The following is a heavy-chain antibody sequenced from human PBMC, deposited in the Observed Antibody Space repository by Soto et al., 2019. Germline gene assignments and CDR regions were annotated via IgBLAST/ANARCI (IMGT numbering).Heavy chain of an antibody. CDR3: ARESGVDGSGEGPARFDP. CDR1: GYTFTSYG. V-gene: IGHV1-18*01. CDR2: ISAYNGNT. J-gene: IGHJ5*02. Sequence: QVQLVQSGAEVKKPGASVKVSCKASGYTFTSYGISWVRQAPGQGLEWMGWISAYNGNTNYAQKLQGRVTMTTDTSTSTAYMELRSLSSDDTAVYYCARESGVDGSGEGPARFDPWGQGTLVTVSS. D-gene: IGHD3-10*01.